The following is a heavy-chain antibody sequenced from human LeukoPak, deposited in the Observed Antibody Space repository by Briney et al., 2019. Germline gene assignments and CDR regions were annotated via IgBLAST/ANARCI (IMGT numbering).Heavy chain of an antibody. D-gene: IGHD3-3*01. Sequence: GASVKVSCKASGYTFTSYGISWVRQAPGQGLEWMGWISAYNGNTNYAQKLQGRVTTTTDTSTSTAYMELRSLRSDDTAVYYCARVEFLEWLLPPFDYWGQGTLVTVSS. CDR1: GYTFTSYG. CDR2: ISAYNGNT. J-gene: IGHJ4*02. V-gene: IGHV1-18*01. CDR3: ARVEFLEWLLPPFDY.